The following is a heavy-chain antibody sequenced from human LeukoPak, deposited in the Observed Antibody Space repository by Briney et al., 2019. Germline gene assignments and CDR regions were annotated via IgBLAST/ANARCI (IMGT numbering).Heavy chain of an antibody. CDR1: GGSISDYY. Sequence: SETLSLTCTVSGGSISDYYWTWIRQTPGKGLEWIGFVHYIGTTNYDPSLKSRVTISLGTSKNQFSLKLTSMSAADTAVYYCARRFGGSQGEGFDYWGQGTLVTVSS. J-gene: IGHJ4*02. CDR2: VHYIGTT. CDR3: ARRFGGSQGEGFDY. D-gene: IGHD1-26*01. V-gene: IGHV4-59*08.